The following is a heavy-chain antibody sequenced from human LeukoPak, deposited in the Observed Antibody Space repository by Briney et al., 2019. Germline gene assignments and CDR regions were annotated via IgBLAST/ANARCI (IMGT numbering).Heavy chain of an antibody. CDR2: ISRSGGST. D-gene: IGHD5-18*01. J-gene: IGHJ4*02. V-gene: IGHV3-23*01. CDR3: TTGAWIQLWLADY. CDR1: GFTFSNYA. Sequence: GGSLRLSCAASGFTFSNYAMSWVRQAPGKGLEWVSAISRSGGSTYYADSVKGRFTISRDNSKNTLYLQMNSLKAEDTAVYYCTTGAWIQLWLADYWGRGTLVTVSS.